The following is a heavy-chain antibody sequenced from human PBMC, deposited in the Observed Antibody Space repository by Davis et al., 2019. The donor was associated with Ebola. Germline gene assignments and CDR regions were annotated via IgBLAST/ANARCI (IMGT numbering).Heavy chain of an antibody. CDR1: GFSFGRYV. V-gene: IGHV3-33*08. J-gene: IGHJ4*02. CDR3: ARVDENGDTDY. Sequence: GESLKISCAASGFSFGRYVMHWVRQSPGKALEWAAVIWYDGSNTYYADSVKGRFTISRYNSKNTLYLQMNSLRAEDTAVYYCARVDENGDTDYWGQGTLVTVSS. CDR2: IWYDGSNT. D-gene: IGHD4-17*01.